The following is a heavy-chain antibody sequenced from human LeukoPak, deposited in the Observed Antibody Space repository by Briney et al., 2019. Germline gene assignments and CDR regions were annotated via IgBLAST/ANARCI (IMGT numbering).Heavy chain of an antibody. Sequence: SETLSLTCTVSGGSISSYYWSWLRQPPGKGLEWLGYIYYSGSTNYNPSLKSRVTISVDTSKNQFSLKLSSVTAADTAVYYCARGLLDGYTHPAAFDIWGQGTVVTVSS. V-gene: IGHV4-59*01. D-gene: IGHD5-24*01. CDR3: ARGLLDGYTHPAAFDI. CDR1: GGSISSYY. J-gene: IGHJ3*02. CDR2: IYYSGST.